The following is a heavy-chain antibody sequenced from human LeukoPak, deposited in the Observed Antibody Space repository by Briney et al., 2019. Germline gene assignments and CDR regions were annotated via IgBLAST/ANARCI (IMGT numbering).Heavy chain of an antibody. CDR3: AKALTTTDDAFDI. J-gene: IGHJ3*02. D-gene: IGHD4-17*01. CDR2: ISSSSDTI. CDR1: GFSFNFYT. Sequence: PGGSLRLSCAASGFSFNFYTMIWVRQAPGKGLEWVSSISSSSDTIYYADSVKGRVTISRDNAKNSLFLQMNSLRAEDTAVYYCAKALTTTDDAFDIWGQGTMVTVSS. V-gene: IGHV3-48*04.